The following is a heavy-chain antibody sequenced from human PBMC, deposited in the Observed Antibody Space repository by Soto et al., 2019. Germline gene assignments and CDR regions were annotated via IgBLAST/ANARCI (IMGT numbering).Heavy chain of an antibody. V-gene: IGHV4-39*01. D-gene: IGHD3-10*01. J-gene: IGHJ5*01. CDR2: VYYNENT. CDR3: ARRERYYGSPGWFDP. Sequence: SETLSLTCSVSGASINNFAYYWGWIRQPPGKGLEWIGTVYYNENTYYNPSLKSRVAISVDTAKNQFSLNLRSVTAADTAIYFCARRERYYGSPGWFDPWGQGTLVTAPQ. CDR1: GASINNFAYY.